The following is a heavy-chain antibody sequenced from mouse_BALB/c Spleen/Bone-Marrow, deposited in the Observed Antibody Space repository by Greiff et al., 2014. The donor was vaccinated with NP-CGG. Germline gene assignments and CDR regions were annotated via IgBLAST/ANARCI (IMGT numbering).Heavy chain of an antibody. CDR3: ARDGYPSIDY. CDR1: GYTFTDFA. V-gene: IGHV1S137*01. CDR2: ISTYNGNT. J-gene: IGHJ4*01. Sequence: VQLQHSGLEVVRPGVSGKISCKGSGYTFTDFAMHWGKQSHAKSLGWIGAISTYNGNTNYNQKFKGKATMTVDKSSSTAYMELARLTSEDSAIYYCARDGYPSIDYWGQGTSVTVSS. D-gene: IGHD2-3*01.